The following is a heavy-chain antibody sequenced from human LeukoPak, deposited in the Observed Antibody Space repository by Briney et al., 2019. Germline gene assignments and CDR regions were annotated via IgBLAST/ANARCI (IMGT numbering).Heavy chain of an antibody. CDR1: GYTFTGYY. V-gene: IGHV1-2*06. CDR2: INPNSGGT. D-gene: IGHD3-22*01. CDR3: ARERDYYDSSGYSY. J-gene: IGHJ4*02. Sequence: ASVKVSCKASGYTFTGYYMHWVRQAPGQGLEWMGRINPNSGGTNYAQKFQGRVTMTRDMSISTAYMELSRLRSDDTAVYYCARERDYYDSSGYSYWGQGTLVTVSS.